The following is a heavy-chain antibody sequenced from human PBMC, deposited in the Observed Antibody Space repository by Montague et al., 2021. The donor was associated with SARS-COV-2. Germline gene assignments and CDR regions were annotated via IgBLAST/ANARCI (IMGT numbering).Heavy chain of an antibody. CDR2: IYYSGST. CDR3: ASDGVSSGYLPA. V-gene: IGHV4-39*01. Sequence: SETLSLTCTVSGGSISSSSYYWGWIRQPPGKGLEWIGRIYYSGSTYYNTSLKSRVTISVDTSKNQFSLKLSSVTAGDTAVYYCASDGVSSGYLPALGQGTLVTVSS. D-gene: IGHD3-22*01. J-gene: IGHJ5*02. CDR1: GGSISSSSYY.